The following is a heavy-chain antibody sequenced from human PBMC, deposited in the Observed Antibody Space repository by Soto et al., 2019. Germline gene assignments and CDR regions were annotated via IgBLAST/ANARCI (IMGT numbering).Heavy chain of an antibody. CDR3: ARGHADIVATIHSY. V-gene: IGHV1-18*01. CDR1: GYTFTSYG. D-gene: IGHD5-12*01. J-gene: IGHJ4*02. Sequence: KNSPASVKVSCKASGYTFTSYGISWVRQAPGQGLEWMGWISAYNGNTNYAQKLQGRVTMTTDTSTSTAYMELRSLRSDDTAVYYCARGHADIVATIHSYWGQGTLVTVSS. CDR2: ISAYNGNT.